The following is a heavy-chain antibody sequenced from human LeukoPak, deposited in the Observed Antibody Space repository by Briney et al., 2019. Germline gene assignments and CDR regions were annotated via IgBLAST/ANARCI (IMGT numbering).Heavy chain of an antibody. CDR3: ARDVPTHTAAAAIHYYGMDV. J-gene: IGHJ6*02. CDR2: ISYSGTT. V-gene: IGHV4-39*01. CDR1: GGSISSTSYY. D-gene: IGHD6-13*01. Sequence: SETLSLTCSVSGGSISSTSYYWGWIRQPPGEGLEWIGSISYSGTTYYTPSLKSRVTMSLDTSKSQVSLKLSSVTAADTAVYYCARDVPTHTAAAAIHYYGMDVWGQGTTVTVSS.